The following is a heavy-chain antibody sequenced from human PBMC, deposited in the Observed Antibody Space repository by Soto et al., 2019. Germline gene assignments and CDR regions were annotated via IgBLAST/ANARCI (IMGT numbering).Heavy chain of an antibody. J-gene: IGHJ4*02. Sequence: ESLKISCQVSGYTFTIYWIGWVRQMPGKGLEWMGIIYPSDSDTRYSPSFQGQVTISADQSINTAYLQWDSLKASDTAIYYCARPANTVADHFDLWGQGTPVTVSS. CDR3: ARPANTVADHFDL. CDR2: IYPSDSDT. CDR1: GYTFTIYW. V-gene: IGHV5-51*01. D-gene: IGHD4-17*01.